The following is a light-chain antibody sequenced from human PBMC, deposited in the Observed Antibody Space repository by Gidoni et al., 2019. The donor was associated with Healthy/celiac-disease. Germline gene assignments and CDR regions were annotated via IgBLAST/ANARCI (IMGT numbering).Light chain of an antibody. CDR3: QQYGSSPWT. CDR1: QSVSSSY. J-gene: IGKJ1*01. CDR2: GAS. Sequence: IVLTQSPGTLSVSPGERATLSFRASQSVSSSYLAWYQQKPGQAPRLLIYGASSRATGIPDRFSGSGSGTDFTLTISRLEPEDFAVYYCQQYGSSPWTFGQGTKVEIK. V-gene: IGKV3-20*01.